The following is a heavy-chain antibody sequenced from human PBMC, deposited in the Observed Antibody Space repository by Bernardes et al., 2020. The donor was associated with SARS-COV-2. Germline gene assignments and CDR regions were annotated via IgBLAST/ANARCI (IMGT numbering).Heavy chain of an antibody. CDR2: ISTYNGDT. V-gene: IGHV1-18*01. CDR3: ARARTQRKFYFDY. CDR1: GYTFTSYN. J-gene: IGHJ4*02. D-gene: IGHD6-25*01. Sequence: AAWKDYCKASGYTFTSYNITWVRQAPGQGLEWVGWISTYNGDTNYAQKIQGRVTMTTDTSTSTAYMELRSLTSDDTAVYYCARARTQRKFYFDYWGQGTLVT.